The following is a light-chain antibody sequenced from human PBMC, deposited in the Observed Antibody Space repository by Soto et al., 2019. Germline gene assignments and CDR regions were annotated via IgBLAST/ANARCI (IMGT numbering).Light chain of an antibody. CDR2: EVS. Sequence: QSALTQPASVSRSPGQSITISCTGTSRDVGGYNYVSWYQHHPGKAPKLMIYEVSNRPSGVSNRFSGSKSGNTASLTISGLQAEDEADYYCSSYTSSSTYVFGTGTKVTVL. J-gene: IGLJ1*01. CDR1: SRDVGGYNY. V-gene: IGLV2-14*01. CDR3: SSYTSSSTYV.